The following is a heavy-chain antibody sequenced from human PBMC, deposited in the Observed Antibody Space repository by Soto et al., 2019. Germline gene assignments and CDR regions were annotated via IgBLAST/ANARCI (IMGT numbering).Heavy chain of an antibody. CDR3: ARVFSDSSSFFDP. J-gene: IGHJ5*02. CDR1: GGSISSGDYY. V-gene: IGHV4-30-4*01. Sequence: SETLSLTCTVSGGSISSGDYYWSWIRQPPGKGLEWIGYIYYSGSTYYNPSLKSRVTISVDTSKNHFSLKLSSVTAADTAVYYCARVFSDSSSFFDPWGQGTLVTVSS. CDR2: IYYSGST. D-gene: IGHD6-13*01.